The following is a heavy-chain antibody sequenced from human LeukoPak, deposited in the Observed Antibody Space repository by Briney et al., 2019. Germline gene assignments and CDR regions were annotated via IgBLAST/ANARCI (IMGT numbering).Heavy chain of an antibody. CDR2: ISYDGSNK. CDR3: ARASGVAAAPDY. Sequence: GGSLRLSCAASGFTFSSYGMHWVRQAPGKGLEWVAVISYDGSNKYYADSVKGRFTISRDNSKNTLYLQMNSLRAEDTAVYYCARASGVAAAPDYWGQGTLVTVSS. CDR1: GFTFSSYG. V-gene: IGHV3-30*03. J-gene: IGHJ4*02. D-gene: IGHD6-13*01.